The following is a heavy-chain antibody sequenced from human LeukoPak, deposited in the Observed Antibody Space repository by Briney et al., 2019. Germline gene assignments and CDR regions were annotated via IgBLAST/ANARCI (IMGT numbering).Heavy chain of an antibody. J-gene: IGHJ5*02. CDR2: IIPIFGTV. CDR3: AGSGYYKGKYNWFDP. D-gene: IGHD3-22*01. V-gene: IGHV1-69*05. CDR1: GGTFSSYA. Sequence: SVKVSCKASGGTFSSYAISWVRQAPGQGLEWMGGIIPIFGTVNYAQKFQGRVTITTDESTSTAYMELSSLRSEDTAVYYCAGSGYYKGKYNWFDPWGQGTLVTVSS.